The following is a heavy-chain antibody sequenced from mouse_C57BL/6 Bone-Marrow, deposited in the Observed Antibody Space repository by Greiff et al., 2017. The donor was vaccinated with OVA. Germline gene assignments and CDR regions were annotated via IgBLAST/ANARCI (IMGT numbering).Heavy chain of an antibody. CDR3: ARDDYALWYFDV. V-gene: IGHV3-6*01. Sequence: EVQLVESGPGLVKPSQSLSLTCSVTGYSITSGYYWYWIRQFPGNKLEWMGYISYDGSNNYNPSLKNRISITRDTSTNQFFLKLNSVTTEDTATYYCARDDYALWYFDVCGTGTTVTVSS. CDR1: GYSITSGYY. D-gene: IGHD2-4*01. J-gene: IGHJ1*03. CDR2: ISYDGSN.